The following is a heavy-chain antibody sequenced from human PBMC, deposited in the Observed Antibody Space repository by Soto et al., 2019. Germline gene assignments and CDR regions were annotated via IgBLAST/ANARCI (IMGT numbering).Heavy chain of an antibody. V-gene: IGHV3-33*01. D-gene: IGHD1-20*01. CDR3: ATLRRGSGGYNDW. J-gene: IGHJ4*02. CDR1: GFTFRNYG. Sequence: QVQLVESGGGVVQTGGSLRLSCVASGFTFRNYGMHWVRQAPGQGLEWVAVIWYDGSQKYEAESVKGRFTISRDNSKNMLYLQMDNLRYEDTAVYYCATLRRGSGGYNDWWGQGTLVLVSS. CDR2: IWYDGSQK.